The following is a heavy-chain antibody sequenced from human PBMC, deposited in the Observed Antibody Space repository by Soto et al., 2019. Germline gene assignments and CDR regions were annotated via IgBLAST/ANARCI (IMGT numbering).Heavy chain of an antibody. CDR2: ISSNGGST. CDR3: VKDRYVDY. V-gene: IGHV3-64D*06. Sequence: PGGSLRLFCSVFGFAFSNYAMHWVRQAPGKGLQYVSSISSNGGSTYYADSVKGRFTISRDNSKNTLYLQMSSLRLEDTAVYYCVKDRYVDYWGQGSLVTVSS. J-gene: IGHJ4*02. CDR1: GFAFSNYA.